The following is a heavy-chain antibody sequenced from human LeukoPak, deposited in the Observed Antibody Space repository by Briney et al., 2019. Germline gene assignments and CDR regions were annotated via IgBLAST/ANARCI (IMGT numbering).Heavy chain of an antibody. CDR1: GFTFSSYG. CDR3: AKGLPLVDYDSTNFDY. J-gene: IGHJ4*02. V-gene: IGHV3-30*18. CDR2: ISYDGSNK. Sequence: GGSLRLSCAASGFTFSSYGMHWVRQAPGKGLEWVAVISYDGSNKYYADSVKGRFTTSRDNSKNTLYLQMNSLRAEDTAVYYCAKGLPLVDYDSTNFDYWGQGTLVTVSS. D-gene: IGHD3-22*01.